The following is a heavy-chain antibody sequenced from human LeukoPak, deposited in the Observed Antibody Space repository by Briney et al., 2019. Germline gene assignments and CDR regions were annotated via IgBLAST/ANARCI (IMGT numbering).Heavy chain of an antibody. D-gene: IGHD6-13*01. Sequence: GGSLRLSWAASGFTFSSYTMTWVRRAPGKGLEWVSGIVGSGADTYYADSVKGRFTISRDNSKDTLYLQMNSLRPEDTAVYYCAFARAGILSAASDYWGQGTLVTVSS. J-gene: IGHJ4*02. CDR2: IVGSGADT. CDR3: AFARAGILSAASDY. V-gene: IGHV3-23*01. CDR1: GFTFSSYT.